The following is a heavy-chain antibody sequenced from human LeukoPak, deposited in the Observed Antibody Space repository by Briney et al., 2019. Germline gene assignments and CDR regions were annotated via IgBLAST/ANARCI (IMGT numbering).Heavy chain of an antibody. CDR3: ARDYDYVWGSYHPTFDY. CDR1: GYTFTSYG. J-gene: IGHJ4*02. V-gene: IGHV1-18*01. D-gene: IGHD3-16*02. Sequence: WASVKVSCKASGYTFTSYGISWVRQAPGQGLEWMGWISAYNGNTNYAQKLQGRVTMTTDTSTNTAYMELRSLRSDDTAMYYCARDYDYVWGSYHPTFDYWGQGTLVTVSS. CDR2: ISAYNGNT.